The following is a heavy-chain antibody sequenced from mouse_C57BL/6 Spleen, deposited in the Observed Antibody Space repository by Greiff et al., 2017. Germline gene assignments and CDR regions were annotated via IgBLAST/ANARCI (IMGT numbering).Heavy chain of an antibody. CDR1: GYTFTSYW. CDR3: ATFYYSNYYYAMDY. V-gene: IGHV1-72*01. CDR2: IDPNSGGT. J-gene: IGHJ4*01. D-gene: IGHD2-5*01. Sequence: QVQLQQPGAELVKPGASVRLSCKASGYTFTSYWMHWVKQRPGRGLEWIGRIDPNSGGTKYNEKFKSKATLTVDKPSSTAYMQLSSLTSEDSAVYYCATFYYSNYYYAMDYWGQGTSVTVSS.